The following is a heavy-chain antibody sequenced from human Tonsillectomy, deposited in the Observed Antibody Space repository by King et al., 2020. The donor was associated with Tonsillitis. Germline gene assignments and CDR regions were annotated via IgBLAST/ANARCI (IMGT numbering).Heavy chain of an antibody. Sequence: VQLVESGAEVKKPGSSVKVSCKVSGGIFTSFVISWLRQAPGHGLEWMGGHIPLFGAANYAQTFQGRVTITADESTSTLYLEVSSLRSDDTAVYYCARGINDIMGATTKGDYFDYWGQGTLVTVSS. CDR3: ARGINDIMGATTKGDYFDY. D-gene: IGHD1-26*01. J-gene: IGHJ4*02. CDR2: HIPLFGAA. CDR1: GGIFTSFV. V-gene: IGHV1-69*01.